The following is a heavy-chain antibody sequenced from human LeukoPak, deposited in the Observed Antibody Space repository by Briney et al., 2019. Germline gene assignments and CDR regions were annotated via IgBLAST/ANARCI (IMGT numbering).Heavy chain of an antibody. D-gene: IGHD6-19*01. CDR1: GGSTSSYY. Sequence: SETLSLTCAFCGGSTSSYYGSSIRQPPREGLWRVGYIYYIVTTNYNPSPQSRVTISAATTKTQLSLNRRSVTAADTTGHYIARGGGGGYSSGWYDYWGQGTLVTVSS. CDR2: IYYIVTT. J-gene: IGHJ4*02. V-gene: IGHV4-59*01. CDR3: ARGGGGGYSSGWYDY.